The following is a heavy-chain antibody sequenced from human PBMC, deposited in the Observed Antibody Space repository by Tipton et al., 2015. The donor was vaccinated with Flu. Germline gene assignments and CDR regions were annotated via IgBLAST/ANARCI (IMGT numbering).Heavy chain of an antibody. J-gene: IGHJ3*02. CDR3: ARDRRNFWSGQGAFDI. Sequence: TLSLICTVSGGSISSGDYYWSWIRQPPGKGLEWIGYIYYSGSTYYNPSLKSRVTISVDTSKNQFSLKLSSVTAADTAVYYCARDRRNFWSGQGAFDIWGQGTMVTVSS. CDR1: GGSISSGDYY. CDR2: IYYSGST. D-gene: IGHD3-3*01. V-gene: IGHV4-30-4*01.